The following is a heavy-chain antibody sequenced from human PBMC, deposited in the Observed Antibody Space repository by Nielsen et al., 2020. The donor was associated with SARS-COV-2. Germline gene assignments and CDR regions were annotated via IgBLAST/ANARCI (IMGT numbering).Heavy chain of an antibody. CDR1: GFTFSNFA. D-gene: IGHD3-10*01. CDR3: AKDKASRWFGELFFDY. Sequence: GESLKISCAASGFTFSNFAMHWVRQTPGKGLEWVSAIFASGAGTYYADSVKGRFTISRDNSNNTVYLQMNSLRTEDTAIYYCAKDKASRWFGELFFDYWGQGAPVTISS. J-gene: IGHJ4*02. V-gene: IGHV3-23*01. CDR2: IFASGAGT.